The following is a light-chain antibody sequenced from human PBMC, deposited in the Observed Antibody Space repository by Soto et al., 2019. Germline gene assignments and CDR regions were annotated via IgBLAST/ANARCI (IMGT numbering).Light chain of an antibody. CDR1: QSVTSNY. Sequence: EIVLTQSPGTLSLSPGERATLSCRAIQSVTSNYLAWYQQKPGQAPRLLVYGASSRATGIPDRFSGGGSGTDFTLTISRLEPEDFAVYYCHQYGSSPPITFGQGTRLEIK. CDR3: HQYGSSPPIT. J-gene: IGKJ5*01. CDR2: GAS. V-gene: IGKV3-20*01.